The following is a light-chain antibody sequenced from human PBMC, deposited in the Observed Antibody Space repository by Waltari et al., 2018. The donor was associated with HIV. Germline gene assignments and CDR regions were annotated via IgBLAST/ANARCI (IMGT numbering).Light chain of an antibody. V-gene: IGLV1-51*02. J-gene: IGLJ3*02. CDR3: GTWDTSLSAGV. CDR1: RSNEERYY. Sequence: QSVLTHPPSVSAAPEPTVTISCSGSRSNEERYYVSCYQQFPGTAPKLLIYENDKRPSGIPDRFSGSKSDTSVTLAITGLQTGDEADYYCGTWDTSLSAGVFGGGTKLTVL. CDR2: END.